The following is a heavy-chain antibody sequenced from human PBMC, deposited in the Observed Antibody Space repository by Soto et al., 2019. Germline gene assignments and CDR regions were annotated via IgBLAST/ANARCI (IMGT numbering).Heavy chain of an antibody. CDR2: IYYSGST. V-gene: IGHV4-39*01. D-gene: IGHD3-16*02. CDR3: ASTYDYIWGSYRNYFDY. J-gene: IGHJ4*02. CDR1: GGSISSSSYY. Sequence: SETLSLTCTVSGGSISSSSYYWGWIRQPPGKGLEWIGSIYYSGSTYYNPSLKSRVTISVDTSKNQFSLKLSSVTAADTAVYYCASTYDYIWGSYRNYFDYWGQGALVTVSS.